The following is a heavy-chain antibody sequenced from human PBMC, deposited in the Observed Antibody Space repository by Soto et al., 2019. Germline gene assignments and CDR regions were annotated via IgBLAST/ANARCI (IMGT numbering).Heavy chain of an antibody. CDR3: ARRDWWVWMNP. D-gene: IGHD2-8*02. CDR2: INAGNGNT. V-gene: IGHV1-3*01. J-gene: IGHJ5*02. CDR1: GYTFTSYA. Sequence: ASVKVSCKASGYTFTSYAMHWVRQAPGQRLEWMGWINAGNGNTKYSQKFQGRVSLTRDTSASTAYMELSSLRSEDTAVYYCARRDWWVWMNPWGQATLVTVSS.